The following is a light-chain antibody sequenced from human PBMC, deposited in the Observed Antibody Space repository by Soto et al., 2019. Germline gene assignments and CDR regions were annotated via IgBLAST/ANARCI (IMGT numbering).Light chain of an antibody. J-gene: IGKJ4*01. CDR3: QKYDTAPLT. CDR2: GAS. Sequence: DIQVTPSPSSLSASLGDRVSITCRASRDISNYLAWYQQTPGQVPRLLISGASTLHSGVPSRFSGSGSGTDFTLTITSLQPEDIATYFCQKYDTAPLTFGGGTKVDIK. CDR1: RDISNY. V-gene: IGKV1-27*01.